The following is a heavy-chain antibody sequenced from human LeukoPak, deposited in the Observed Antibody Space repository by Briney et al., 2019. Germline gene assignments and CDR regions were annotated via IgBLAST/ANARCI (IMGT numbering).Heavy chain of an antibody. V-gene: IGHV3-48*04. Sequence: PGGSLRLSCAASGFTFSSYSMNWVRQAPGKGLEWVSYISSSSTIYYADSVKGRFTISRDNAKNSLYLQMNSLRAEDTAVYYCARDSSGIVGATNLDYWGQGTLVTVSS. CDR3: ARDSSGIVGATNLDY. D-gene: IGHD1-26*01. J-gene: IGHJ4*02. CDR2: ISSSSTI. CDR1: GFTFSSYS.